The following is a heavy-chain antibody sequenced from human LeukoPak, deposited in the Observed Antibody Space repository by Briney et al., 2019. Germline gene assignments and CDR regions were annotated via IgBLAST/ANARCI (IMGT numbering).Heavy chain of an antibody. D-gene: IGHD3-10*01. J-gene: IGHJ6*03. CDR3: ARAREYSYYYYMDV. V-gene: IGHV3-30*03. CDR1: GFTFSSYG. Sequence: GGSLRLSCVTSGFTFSSYGMHWVRQVPGKGLEWVAVISYDAESNYHVDSVKGRFTISRDNAKNSLYLQMNSLRAEDTAVYYCARAREYSYYYYMDVWGKGTTVTVSS. CDR2: ISYDAESN.